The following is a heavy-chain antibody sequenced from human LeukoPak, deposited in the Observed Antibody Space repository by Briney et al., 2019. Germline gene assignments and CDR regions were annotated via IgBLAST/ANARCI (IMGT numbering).Heavy chain of an antibody. J-gene: IGHJ4*02. D-gene: IGHD3-9*01. CDR1: GFTFSNYA. V-gene: IGHV3-23*01. CDR2: ISGSGIST. CDR3: ARDFDWLSQIDY. Sequence: HPGGSLRLSCAASGFTFSNYAMNWVRQAPGKGLEWVSGISGSGISTYYADSLRGRFTISRDNSKNTMYLQMNSLRTEDTAVYYCARDFDWLSQIDYWGQGTLVTVSS.